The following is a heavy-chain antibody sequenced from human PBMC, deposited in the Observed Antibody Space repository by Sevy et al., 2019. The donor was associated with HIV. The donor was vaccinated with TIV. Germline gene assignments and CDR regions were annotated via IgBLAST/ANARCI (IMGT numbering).Heavy chain of an antibody. CDR1: GFTFSSYA. D-gene: IGHD3-22*01. J-gene: IGHJ4*02. CDR2: ISGSGGST. Sequence: GGSLRLSCAASGFTFSSYAMSWVRQAPGKGLEWVLAISGSGGSTYYADSVKGRFTISRDNSKNTLYLQMNSLRAEDTAVYYCAKESPGYNYDSSGSLDYWGQGTLVTVSS. CDR3: AKESPGYNYDSSGSLDY. V-gene: IGHV3-23*01.